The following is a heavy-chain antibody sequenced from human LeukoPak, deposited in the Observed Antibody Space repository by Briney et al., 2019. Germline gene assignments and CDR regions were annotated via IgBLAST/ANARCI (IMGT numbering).Heavy chain of an antibody. V-gene: IGHV1-18*04. D-gene: IGHD4-17*01. CDR2: ISAYNGNT. CDR1: GYTFTYYY. J-gene: IGHJ4*02. CDR3: ARDMTTVTTTLFDY. Sequence: GASVKVSCKASGYTFTYYYMHWVRQAPGQGLEWMGWISAYNGNTNYAQKLQGRVTMTTDTSTSTAYMELRSPRSDDTAVYYCARDMTTVTTTLFDYWGQGTLVTVSS.